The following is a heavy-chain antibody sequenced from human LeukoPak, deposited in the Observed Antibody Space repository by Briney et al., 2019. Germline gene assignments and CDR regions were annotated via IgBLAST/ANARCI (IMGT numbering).Heavy chain of an antibody. V-gene: IGHV4-4*07. Sequence: PSETLSLSCTVSGGSISSYYWSWIRQPARKGLEWIGRIYSSGTTNYNPSLKSRVTMSVDTSKNQFSLNLSSLTAADTAVYYCARVGASVAAAAYWYFDLWGRGTLVSVSS. CDR2: IYSSGTT. J-gene: IGHJ2*01. D-gene: IGHD6-13*01. CDR1: GGSISSYY. CDR3: ARVGASVAAAAYWYFDL.